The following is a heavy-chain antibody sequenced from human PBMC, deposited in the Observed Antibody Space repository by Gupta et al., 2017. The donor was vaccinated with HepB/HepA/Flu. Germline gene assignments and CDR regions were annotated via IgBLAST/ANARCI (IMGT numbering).Heavy chain of an antibody. V-gene: IGHV3-23*01. CDR1: GFTFSSYA. D-gene: IGHD2-2*01. CDR2: IGGGGGTT. CDR3: AKGGAGYCSGTYCPADY. Sequence: EVQLLASGGGLVQPGGSLRLSCADCGFTFSSYAMSWVRQAPGKGLEWVSSIGGGGGTTYYADSVKGRFTISRDNSKNTLYLQMNSLSAEDTALYYCAKGGAGYCSGTYCPADYWGQGTLVTGAS. J-gene: IGHJ4*02.